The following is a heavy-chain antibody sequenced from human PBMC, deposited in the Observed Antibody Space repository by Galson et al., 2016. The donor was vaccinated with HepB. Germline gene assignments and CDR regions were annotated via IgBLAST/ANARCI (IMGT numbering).Heavy chain of an antibody. CDR3: ARDLVEISGWVDY. J-gene: IGHJ4*02. CDR2: IDTKNGNT. CDR1: GYIFTNHA. V-gene: IGHV1-18*04. Sequence: SVKVSCKASGYIFTNHAFSWVRQAPGQGLEWMGWIDTKNGNTVYARKLQGRVTMTTDTSTNTAYMELTSLRSDDTAVYYCARDLVEISGWVDYWGQGTLVTVSS. D-gene: IGHD6-19*01.